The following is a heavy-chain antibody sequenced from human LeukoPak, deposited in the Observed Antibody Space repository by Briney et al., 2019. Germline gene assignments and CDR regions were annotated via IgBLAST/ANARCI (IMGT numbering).Heavy chain of an antibody. J-gene: IGHJ4*02. D-gene: IGHD3-10*01. CDR3: AKDGTFYYGSGSIRERIFDY. CDR1: GFTFSSYA. Sequence: PGGSLRLSCAASGFTFSSYAMSWVRQAPAKGLEWVSAISGGGGGSTYYADSVKGRFTISRDNSKNTLYLQMNSLRAEDTAVYYCAKDGTFYYGSGSIRERIFDYWGQGTLVTVFS. CDR2: ISGGGGGST. V-gene: IGHV3-23*01.